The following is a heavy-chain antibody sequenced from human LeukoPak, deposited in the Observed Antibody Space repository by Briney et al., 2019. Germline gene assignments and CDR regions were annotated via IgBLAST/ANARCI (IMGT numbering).Heavy chain of an antibody. CDR3: AVKYYDSSGYYGLFDY. CDR2: INHSGST. J-gene: IGHJ4*02. Sequence: PSETLSLTCAVYGGSFSGYYWSWIRQPPGKGLEWIGEINHSGSTNYNPSLKSRVTISVDTSKNQFSLKLSSVTAADTAVYYCAVKYYDSSGYYGLFDYWGQGTLVTVSS. D-gene: IGHD3-22*01. CDR1: GGSFSGYY. V-gene: IGHV4-34*01.